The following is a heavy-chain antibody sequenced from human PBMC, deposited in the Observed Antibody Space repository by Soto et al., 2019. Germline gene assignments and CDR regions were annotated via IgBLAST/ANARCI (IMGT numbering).Heavy chain of an antibody. J-gene: IGHJ6*02. CDR1: ADTFTSYY. D-gene: IGHD6-13*01. CDR2: INPNGGST. Sequence: ASVKVSCKAPADTFTSYYIHWVRQAPGHGLEWIGIINPNGGSTRFAQTFQGRITMATDTSTSTVYMELSSLRSEDTAVYYCATSQGSSWFRGYYGMDVWGQGTTVTVS. V-gene: IGHV1-46*01. CDR3: ATSQGSSWFRGYYGMDV.